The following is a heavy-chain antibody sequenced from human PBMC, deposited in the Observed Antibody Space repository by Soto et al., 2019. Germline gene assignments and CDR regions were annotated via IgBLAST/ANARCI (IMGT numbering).Heavy chain of an antibody. V-gene: IGHV3-23*01. CDR2: ISATTGT. CDR1: GFTFSNYA. D-gene: IGHD3-16*01. J-gene: IGHJ4*02. CDR3: AKDGAMKPS. Sequence: SCAASGFTFSNYAMDWVRQAPGNGLEWFSSISATTGTHYADSVKGRFTISRDISKNTLYLQMNSLRAEDTAVCYCAKDGAMKPSWGQGTLVTVSS.